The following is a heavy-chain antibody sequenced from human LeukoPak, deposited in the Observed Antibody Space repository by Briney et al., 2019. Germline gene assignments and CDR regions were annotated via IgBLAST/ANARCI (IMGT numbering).Heavy chain of an antibody. Sequence: SVKVSCKASGGTFSGYAISWVRQAPGQGLEWMGGIIPIFGTANYAQKFQGRVTITADESTSTAYMELSSLRSEDTAVYYCARDLGWEQGIPGQYYYYGMDVWGQGTTVTVSS. CDR2: IIPIFGTA. V-gene: IGHV1-69*13. D-gene: IGHD1-26*01. CDR1: GGTFSGYA. CDR3: ARDLGWEQGIPGQYYYYGMDV. J-gene: IGHJ6*02.